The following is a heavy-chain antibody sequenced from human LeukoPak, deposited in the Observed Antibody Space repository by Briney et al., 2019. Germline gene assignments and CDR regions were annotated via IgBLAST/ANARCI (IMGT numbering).Heavy chain of an antibody. V-gene: IGHV4-39*07. CDR2: IYYSGST. Sequence: SETLSLTCTVSGGSISSSSYYWGWIRQPPGKALEWIGSIYYSGSTYYTPSLKSRVTISVDTSKNQFSLKLSSVTAADTAVYYCARIVGYCSSTSCYTGAYYYYYMDVWGKGTTVTVSS. D-gene: IGHD2-2*02. CDR1: GGSISSSSYY. CDR3: ARIVGYCSSTSCYTGAYYYYYMDV. J-gene: IGHJ6*03.